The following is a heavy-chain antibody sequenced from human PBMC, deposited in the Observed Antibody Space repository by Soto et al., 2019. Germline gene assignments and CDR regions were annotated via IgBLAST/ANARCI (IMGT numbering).Heavy chain of an antibody. Sequence: QVQLVQSGAEVKKPGSSVKVSCKASGGTFSSYTISWVRQAPGQGLEWMGRIIPILGIANYAQKFQGRVTITADKSTSTAYMELSSLRSEDTAVYYGANLQPGAVADNYWGQGTLVTVSS. V-gene: IGHV1-69*02. CDR1: GGTFSSYT. CDR3: ANLQPGAVADNY. J-gene: IGHJ4*02. CDR2: IIPILGIA. D-gene: IGHD6-19*01.